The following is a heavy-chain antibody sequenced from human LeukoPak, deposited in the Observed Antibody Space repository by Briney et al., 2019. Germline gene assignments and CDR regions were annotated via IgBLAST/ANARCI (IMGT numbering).Heavy chain of an antibody. CDR2: INPNSGGT. CDR1: GYTFTGYY. CDR3: ARYCSSTSCFEAPSASYYFDY. D-gene: IGHD2-2*01. V-gene: IGHV1-2*06. J-gene: IGHJ4*02. Sequence: ASVKVSCKASGYTFTGYYMHWVRQAPGQGLEWMGRINPNSGGTDYAQKFQGRVTMTRDTSIGTAYMELSRLRSDDTAVYYCARYCSSTSCFEAPSASYYFDYWGQGTLVTVSS.